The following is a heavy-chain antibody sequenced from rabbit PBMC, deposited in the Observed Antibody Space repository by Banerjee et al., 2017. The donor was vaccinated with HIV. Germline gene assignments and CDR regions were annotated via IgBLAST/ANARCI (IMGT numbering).Heavy chain of an antibody. CDR3: VRDQAGYAGYGPYCFNL. V-gene: IGHV1S47*01. CDR1: GFDFSNYG. D-gene: IGHD7-1*01. CDR2: IDPHFGGT. J-gene: IGHJ4*01. Sequence: QEQLVESGGGLVQPGGSLKLSCKASGFDFSNYGVSWVRQAPGKGLEWIGYIDPHFGGTCCASWVNSRFTISSHNAQNTLNLQLNSLTAADTATYFCVRDQAGYAGYGPYCFNLWGPGTLVTVS.